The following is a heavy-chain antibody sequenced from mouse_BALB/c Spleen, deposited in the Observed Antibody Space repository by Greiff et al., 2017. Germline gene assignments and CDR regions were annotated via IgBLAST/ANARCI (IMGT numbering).Heavy chain of an antibody. CDR3: ARHLYDGYSFAY. V-gene: IGHV5-12-1*01. J-gene: IGHJ3*01. CDR1: GFAFSSYD. Sequence: EVKLVESGGGLVKPGGSLKLSCAASGFAFSSYDMSWVRQTPEKRLEWVAYISSGGGSTYYPDTVKGRFTISRDNAKNTLYLQMSSLKSEDTAMYYCARHLYDGYSFAYWGQGTLVTVSA. D-gene: IGHD2-3*01. CDR2: ISSGGGST.